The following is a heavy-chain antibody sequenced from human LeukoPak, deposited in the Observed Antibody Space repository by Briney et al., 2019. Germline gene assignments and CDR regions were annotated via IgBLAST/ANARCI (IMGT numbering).Heavy chain of an antibody. V-gene: IGHV1-18*01. D-gene: IGHD1-20*01. J-gene: IGHJ4*02. CDR3: ARDHNWNPLVY. CDR1: GYTFTNYG. CDR2: ISTYNGNT. Sequence: ASVTVSFKASGYTFTNYGISWVRQAPGQGLEWMGWISTYNGNTNYAQNLQARFTMTTDTSMSIDYMELRSLRSDDKSVYYCARDHNWNPLVYWGQGTLVTVSS.